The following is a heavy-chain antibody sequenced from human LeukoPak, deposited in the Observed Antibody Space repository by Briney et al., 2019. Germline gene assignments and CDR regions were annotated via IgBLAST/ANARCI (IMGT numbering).Heavy chain of an antibody. Sequence: GGSLSLSCVAPGFTFSDYAMNWVRQAPGKGLEWVSTFKTNSGQVYYAESVRGRFTISRDNSKNTLYLQMNSLRAEDTAVYYCARGAGYNYPYYFDYWGQGTLVTVSS. CDR1: GFTFSDYA. J-gene: IGHJ4*02. CDR3: ARGAGYNYPYYFDY. V-gene: IGHV3-23*01. CDR2: FKTNSGQV. D-gene: IGHD5-24*01.